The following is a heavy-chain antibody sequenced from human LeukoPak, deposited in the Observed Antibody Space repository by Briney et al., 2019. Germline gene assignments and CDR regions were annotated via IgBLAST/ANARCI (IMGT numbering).Heavy chain of an antibody. V-gene: IGHV4-39*01. CDR1: GVSISSSSYY. CDR3: ATSRQLLDNWFDP. CDR2: IYYSGST. D-gene: IGHD2-2*01. Sequence: SETLSLTCTVSGVSISSSSYYWGWIRQPPGKGLEWIGSIYYSGSTYYNPSLKSRVTISVDTSKNQFSLKLSSVTAADTAVYYCATSRQLLDNWFDPWGQGTLVTVSS. J-gene: IGHJ5*02.